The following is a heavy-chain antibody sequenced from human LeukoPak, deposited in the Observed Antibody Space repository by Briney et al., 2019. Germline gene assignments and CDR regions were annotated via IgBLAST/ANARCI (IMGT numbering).Heavy chain of an antibody. CDR2: IYYSGST. CDR1: GGSISSYY. J-gene: IGHJ3*02. D-gene: IGHD1-1*01. Sequence: SETLSLTCTVSGGSISSYYWSWIRQPPGEGLEWIGYIYYSGSTNYNPSLKSRVTISVDTSKNQFSLKLSSVTAADTAVYYCARSNADDAFDIWGQGTMVTVSS. CDR3: ARSNADDAFDI. V-gene: IGHV4-59*01.